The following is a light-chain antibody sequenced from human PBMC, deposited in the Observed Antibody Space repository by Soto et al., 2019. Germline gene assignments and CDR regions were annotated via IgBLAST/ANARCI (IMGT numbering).Light chain of an antibody. CDR1: QSVSSY. Sequence: EIVMTQSPATLSVSPGERATLSCRASQSVSSYLAWYQQKPGQAPRLLIYRASTRATDIPDRFSGSGSGTEFTLTISSLQSEDSAVYYCQQYSDWPPLTFGGGTKVEIK. CDR2: RAS. V-gene: IGKV3-15*01. J-gene: IGKJ4*01. CDR3: QQYSDWPPLT.